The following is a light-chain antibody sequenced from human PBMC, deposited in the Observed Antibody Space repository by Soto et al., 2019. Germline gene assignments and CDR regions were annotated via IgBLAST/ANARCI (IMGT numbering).Light chain of an antibody. V-gene: IGKV3-15*01. Sequence: EIVMTQSPATLSVSPGERATLSCRASQSVSSNLSWYQQKPGQAPRLLIYGASTRATGIPARFSGSGSGTEFTLTISSLQSEDFAVYYCQQYNNWPTCMFGQGTKVEIK. J-gene: IGKJ1*01. CDR3: QQYNNWPTCM. CDR1: QSVSSN. CDR2: GAS.